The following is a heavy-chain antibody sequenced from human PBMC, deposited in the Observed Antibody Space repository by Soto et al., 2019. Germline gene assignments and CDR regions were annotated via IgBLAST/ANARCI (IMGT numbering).Heavy chain of an antibody. CDR3: ARVMITFGGDAFDI. J-gene: IGHJ3*02. V-gene: IGHV3-74*01. CDR2: INSDGSST. Sequence: GGSLRLSCAASGFTVSSNYMHWVRQAPGKGLVWVSRINSDGSSTSYADSVKGRFTISRDNAKNTLYLQMNSLRAEDTAVYYCARVMITFGGDAFDIWGQGTMVTVSS. D-gene: IGHD3-16*01. CDR1: GFTVSSNY.